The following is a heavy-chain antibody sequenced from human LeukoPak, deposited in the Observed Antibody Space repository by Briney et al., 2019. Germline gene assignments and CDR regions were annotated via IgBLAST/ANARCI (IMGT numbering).Heavy chain of an antibody. V-gene: IGHV4-4*07. D-gene: IGHD6-13*01. CDR1: GGSISSYY. CDR2: IYTSGST. CDR3: ARSSSWMAPFDY. J-gene: IGHJ4*02. Sequence: PSETLSLTYTVSGGSISSYYWSWIRQPAGKGLEWIGRIYTSGSTNYNPSLKSRVTMSVDTSKNQFSLKLSSVTAADTAVHYCARSSSWMAPFDYWGQGTLVTVSS.